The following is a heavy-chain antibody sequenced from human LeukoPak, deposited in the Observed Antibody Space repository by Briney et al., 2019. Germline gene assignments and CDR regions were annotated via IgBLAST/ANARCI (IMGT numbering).Heavy chain of an antibody. CDR2: ITNSGRTI. J-gene: IGHJ4*02. Sequence: GGSLRLSCAASGFTFSSYGMSWVRQAPGKGLEWVSYITNSGRTIYYADSVKGRFTISRDNAKNSLSLQMNGLRAEDTAVYYCARHDGYNHYYFDYWGQGTLVTVSS. CDR3: ARHDGYNHYYFDY. D-gene: IGHD5-24*01. CDR1: GFTFSSYG. V-gene: IGHV3-48*04.